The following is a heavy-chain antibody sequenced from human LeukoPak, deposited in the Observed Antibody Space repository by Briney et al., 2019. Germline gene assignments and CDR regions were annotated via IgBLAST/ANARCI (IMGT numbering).Heavy chain of an antibody. CDR1: GGSISSGDYY. D-gene: IGHD2-2*01. Sequence: PSETLSLTCTVPGGSISSGDYYWSWIRQPPGTGLEWIGYIYYSVSTYYNPSLKSRVTISVDTSKNQFSLKLSSVTAADTAVYYCAREEIYCSSTSCLVPTAFDIWGQGTMVTVSS. CDR3: AREEIYCSSTSCLVPTAFDI. J-gene: IGHJ3*02. CDR2: IYYSVST. V-gene: IGHV4-30-4*08.